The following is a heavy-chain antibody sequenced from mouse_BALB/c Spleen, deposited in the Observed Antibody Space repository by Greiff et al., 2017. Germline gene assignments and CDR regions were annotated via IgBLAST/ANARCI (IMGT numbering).Heavy chain of an antibody. V-gene: IGHV1-31*01. CDR2: INPYNGAT. Sequence: VQLQQSGPELVKPGASVKISCKASGYSFTGYYMHWVKQSHVKSLEWIGRINPYNGATSYNQNFKDKASLTVDKSSSTAYMELHSLTSEDSAVYYCARRHDGAMDYWGQGTSVTVSS. D-gene: IGHD2-14*01. CDR3: ARRHDGAMDY. CDR1: GYSFTGYY. J-gene: IGHJ4*01.